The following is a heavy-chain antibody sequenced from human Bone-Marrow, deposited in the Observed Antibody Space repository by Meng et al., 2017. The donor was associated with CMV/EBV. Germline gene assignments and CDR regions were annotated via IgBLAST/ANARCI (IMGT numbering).Heavy chain of an antibody. CDR3: ARSSDITGSLDY. J-gene: IGHJ4*02. CDR2: IHYRGST. Sequence: GSLRLSCTVSGGSISSRNYYWGWIRQPPGKGLELIGSIHYRGSTYCNPSLKSRVTISVDTSKDQFSLKLSSVTAADAAVYFCARSSDITGSLDYWGQGTLVTVSS. D-gene: IGHD3-10*01. CDR1: GGSISSRNYY. V-gene: IGHV4-39*07.